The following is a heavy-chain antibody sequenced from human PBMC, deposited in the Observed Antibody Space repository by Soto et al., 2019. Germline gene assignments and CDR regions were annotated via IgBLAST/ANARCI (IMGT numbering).Heavy chain of an antibody. CDR1: GGSFSGYY. D-gene: IGHD6-13*01. J-gene: IGHJ4*02. V-gene: IGHV4-34*01. Sequence: TLSLTCAVYGGSFSGYYWSWIRQPPGKGLEWIGEINHSGSTNYNPSLKSRVTISVDTSKNQFSLKLSSVTAADTAVYYCARSSSRWYLYYFDYWGQGNLVTVSS. CDR2: INHSGST. CDR3: ARSSSRWYLYYFDY.